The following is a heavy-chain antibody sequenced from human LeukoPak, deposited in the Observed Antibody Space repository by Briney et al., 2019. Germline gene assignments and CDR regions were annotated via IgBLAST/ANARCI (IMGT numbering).Heavy chain of an antibody. D-gene: IGHD2-15*01. J-gene: IGHJ4*02. CDR2: ISSSSSII. V-gene: IGHV3-48*01. Sequence: PGGSLRLSCAASGFTFSSYTMNWVRQAPGKGLEWVSYISSSSSIIYYSDSVKGRFTISRDNAKSSLYLQMNSLRAEDTAVYYCARDYGCSGSSRYSIDYWGQGTLVTVSS. CDR1: GFTFSSYT. CDR3: ARDYGCSGSSRYSIDY.